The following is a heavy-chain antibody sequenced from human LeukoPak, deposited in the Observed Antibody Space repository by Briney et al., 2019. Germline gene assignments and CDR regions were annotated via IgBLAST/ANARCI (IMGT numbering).Heavy chain of an antibody. CDR1: GGTFSSYA. CDR2: TIPIFGTA. Sequence: SVKVSCKASGGTFSSYAISWVRQAPGQGLEWMGRTIPIFGTANYAQKFQGRVTITTDESTSTAYMELSSLRSEDTAVYYCARVDIVVVPAERYTFDYWGQGTLVTVSS. J-gene: IGHJ4*02. CDR3: ARVDIVVVPAERYTFDY. D-gene: IGHD2-2*03. V-gene: IGHV1-69*05.